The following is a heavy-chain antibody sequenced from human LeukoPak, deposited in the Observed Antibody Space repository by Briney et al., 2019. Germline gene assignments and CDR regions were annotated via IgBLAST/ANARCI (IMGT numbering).Heavy chain of an antibody. Sequence: PGGSLRLSCAASGFTFDGYAMHWVRQAPGKGLQWVSGISWNSGSIGYADSVEGRFTISRDNAKNSLYLQMNSLRAEDTAVYYCAKAADDFDIWGQGTTVTVSS. CDR3: AKAADDFDI. V-gene: IGHV3-9*01. CDR2: ISWNSGSI. J-gene: IGHJ3*02. CDR1: GFTFDGYA.